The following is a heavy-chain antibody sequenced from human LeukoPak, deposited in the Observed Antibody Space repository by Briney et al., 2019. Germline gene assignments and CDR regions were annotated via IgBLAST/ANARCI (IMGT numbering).Heavy chain of an antibody. V-gene: IGHV4-59*08. CDR1: GGSISSYY. D-gene: IGHD6-13*01. CDR3: ARIYSSSWFLNWFDP. Sequence: SETLSLTCTVSGGSISSYYWSWIRQPPGKGLEWTGYIYYSGSTNYNPSLKSRVTISVDTSKNQFSLKLRSVTAADTAVYYCARIYSSSWFLNWFDPWGQGTLVTVSS. CDR2: IYYSGST. J-gene: IGHJ5*02.